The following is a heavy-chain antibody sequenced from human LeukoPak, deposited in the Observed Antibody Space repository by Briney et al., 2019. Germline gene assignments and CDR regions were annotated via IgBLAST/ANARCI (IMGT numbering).Heavy chain of an antibody. J-gene: IGHJ3*02. CDR2: ISYDGSNK. Sequence: PGRSLRLSCAASGFTFSSYAMHWVRQAPCKGLEWVAVISYDGSNKYYADSVKGRFTISRDNSKNTVFLQMNSLRPEDTAVYYCAREAEAFDIWGQGTMVTVSS. V-gene: IGHV3-30-3*01. CDR1: GFTFSSYA. CDR3: AREAEAFDI.